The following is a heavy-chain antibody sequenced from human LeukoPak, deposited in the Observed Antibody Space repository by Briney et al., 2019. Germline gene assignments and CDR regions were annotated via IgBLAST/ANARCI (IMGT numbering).Heavy chain of an antibody. D-gene: IGHD3-10*01. J-gene: IGHJ4*02. V-gene: IGHV3-74*01. Sequence: GGSLRLSCAASGFTFSNYWMHWVRQAPGKGLVWVSRINTDGSTTSYADSVEGRFTISRDNAKNTLYLQMNSLRAEDTAVYYCARVASGTYQKDYWGQGTLVSVSS. CDR3: ARVASGTYQKDY. CDR2: INTDGSTT. CDR1: GFTFSNYW.